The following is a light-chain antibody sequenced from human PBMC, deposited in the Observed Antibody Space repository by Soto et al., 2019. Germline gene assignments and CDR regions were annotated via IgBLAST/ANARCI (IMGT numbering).Light chain of an antibody. CDR2: EVS. CDR1: SSDVGGYEY. J-gene: IGLJ1*01. V-gene: IGLV2-14*01. Sequence: QSGLTQPASVSGSPGQSITISCTGGSSDVGGYEYVSWYQHHPGKAPKLIIYEVSHRPSGVSDRFSASKFGNTASLTISGLQAEDEADYYCSSHTSTRTLYVFGTGTKVTVL. CDR3: SSHTSTRTLYV.